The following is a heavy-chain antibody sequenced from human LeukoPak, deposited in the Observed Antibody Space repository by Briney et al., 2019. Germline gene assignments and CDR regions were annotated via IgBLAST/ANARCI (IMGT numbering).Heavy chain of an antibody. Sequence: GASVKVSCKASGGTFSSYAISWVRQAPGQGLEWMGWISAYNGNTNYAQKLQGRVTMTTDTSTSTAYMELRSLRSDDTAVYYCARDLTMVAARLGGYWGQGTLVAVSS. CDR2: ISAYNGNT. CDR1: GGTFSSYA. CDR3: ARDLTMVAARLGGY. D-gene: IGHD6-6*01. V-gene: IGHV1-18*01. J-gene: IGHJ4*02.